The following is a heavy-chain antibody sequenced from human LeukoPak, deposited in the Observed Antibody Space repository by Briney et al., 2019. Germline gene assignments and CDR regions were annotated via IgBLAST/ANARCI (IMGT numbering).Heavy chain of an antibody. CDR3: AIDLTLYDSSGYYFDY. V-gene: IGHV1-18*01. J-gene: IGHJ4*02. Sequence: ASVKVSCKASGYTFTSYGISWVRQAPGQGVEWMGWISAYNGNKKYAQKLQGRVTITTDTSTSTAYMDLRSLRSDDTAVYYCAIDLTLYDSSGYYFDYWGQGTLVTVSS. CDR1: GYTFTSYG. CDR2: ISAYNGNK. D-gene: IGHD3-22*01.